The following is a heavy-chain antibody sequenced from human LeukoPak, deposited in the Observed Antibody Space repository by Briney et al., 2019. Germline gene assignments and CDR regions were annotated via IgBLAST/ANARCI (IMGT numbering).Heavy chain of an antibody. CDR3: AKDGREVVPAAIYYYYMDA. Sequence: GGSLRLSCAASGFTFHDYGMTWVRQVPGKGLEWVSGINWNGDTTGYANSVKGRFIISRDNSKNSLYLQMNSLRAEDTALYYCAKDGREVVPAAIYYYYMDAWGKGTTVTVSS. J-gene: IGHJ6*03. CDR1: GFTFHDYG. V-gene: IGHV3-20*04. CDR2: INWNGDTT. D-gene: IGHD2-2*01.